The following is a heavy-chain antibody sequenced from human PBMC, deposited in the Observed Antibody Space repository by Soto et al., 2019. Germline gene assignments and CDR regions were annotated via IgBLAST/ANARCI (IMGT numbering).Heavy chain of an antibody. D-gene: IGHD6-25*01. Sequence: PGGSLRLSCAASGFTFRNYAMTWVRQAPGKGLEWVSCISSSGDNTYYPSSVRGRFTISRDNSKDTLFLQMSSLWAEDTATYYCAKFKGGVNDGLDIWGQGTMVTVSS. CDR3: AKFKGGVNDGLDI. CDR1: GFTFRNYA. CDR2: ISSSGDNT. J-gene: IGHJ3*02. V-gene: IGHV3-23*01.